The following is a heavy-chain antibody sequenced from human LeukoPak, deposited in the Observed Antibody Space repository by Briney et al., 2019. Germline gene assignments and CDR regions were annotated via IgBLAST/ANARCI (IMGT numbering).Heavy chain of an antibody. CDR1: GFIVNTYN. D-gene: IGHD7-27*01. CDR3: ARATGDC. CDR2: ISTSSSTI. Sequence: PGGSLRLSCSASGFIVNTYNMNWVRQAPGKGLEWVSYISTSSSTIYYADSVKGRFTISRDNAMNSLYLQMNSLRDEDTAVYYCARATGDCWGQGTLVTVSS. V-gene: IGHV3-48*02. J-gene: IGHJ4*02.